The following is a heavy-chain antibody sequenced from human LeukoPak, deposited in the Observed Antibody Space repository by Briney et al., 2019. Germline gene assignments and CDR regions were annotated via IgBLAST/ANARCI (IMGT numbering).Heavy chain of an antibody. V-gene: IGHV3-11*01. Sequence: GGSLRLSCAASGFTFSDYYMSWIRQAPGKGLEWVSYISSSGSTTYYADSVKGRFTISRDNAKNSLYLQMNSLRAEGTAVYYCARAIVGAIAPFDYWGQGTLVTVSS. J-gene: IGHJ4*02. CDR2: ISSSGSTT. CDR1: GFTFSDYY. CDR3: ARAIVGAIAPFDY. D-gene: IGHD1-26*01.